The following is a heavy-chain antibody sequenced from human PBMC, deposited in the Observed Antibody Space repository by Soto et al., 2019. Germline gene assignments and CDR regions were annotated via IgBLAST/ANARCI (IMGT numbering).Heavy chain of an antibody. CDR1: GGSISSSSYY. CDR2: LYYSGGT. Sequence: PSETLSLTCTVSGGSISSSSYYWCWIRHPPGKGLEWIGSLYYSGGTYYNPSLESRVTISVDTSKNQFSLKLSSVTAADTAVYYCARPTGSYYYYYMDVWGKGTTVTVSS. CDR3: ARPTGSYYYYYMDV. V-gene: IGHV4-39*01. J-gene: IGHJ6*03.